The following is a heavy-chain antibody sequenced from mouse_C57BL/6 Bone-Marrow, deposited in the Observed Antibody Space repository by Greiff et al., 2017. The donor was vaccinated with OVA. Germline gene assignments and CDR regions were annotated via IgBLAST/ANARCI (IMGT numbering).Heavy chain of an antibody. CDR3: ARYFNWNYFDH. CDR1: GFTFSDYG. Sequence: EVHLVESGGGLVKPGGSLKLSCAASGFTFSDYGMHWVRQAPEKGLEWVAYISSGSSTIYYADTVKGRFTISRDNAKNTLFLQMTSLRSEDTAMYYCARYFNWNYFDHWGQGTTLTVSS. V-gene: IGHV5-17*01. D-gene: IGHD4-1*01. CDR2: ISSGSSTI. J-gene: IGHJ2*01.